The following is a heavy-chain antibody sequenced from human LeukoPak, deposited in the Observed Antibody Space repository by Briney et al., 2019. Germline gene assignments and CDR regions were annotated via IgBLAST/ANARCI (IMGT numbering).Heavy chain of an antibody. Sequence: GGSLRLSCAASGFTFSTYAMTWVRQAPGKGLVGVSRINSDGSSTNYADSVRGRFTISRDNAKNTLYLQMNSLRAEDTAVYYCVRAQREHCSGGSCYRDAFDIWGRGTMVTVSS. D-gene: IGHD2-15*01. J-gene: IGHJ3*02. CDR3: VRAQREHCSGGSCYRDAFDI. V-gene: IGHV3-74*01. CDR1: GFTFSTYA. CDR2: INSDGSST.